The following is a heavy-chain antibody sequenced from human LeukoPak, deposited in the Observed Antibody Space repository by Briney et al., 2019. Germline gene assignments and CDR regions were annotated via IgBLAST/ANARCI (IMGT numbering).Heavy chain of an antibody. CDR3: ARGRGYDRTGYVYYFDF. V-gene: IGHV1-8*01. CDR1: GYSFTSYD. J-gene: IGHJ4*02. Sequence: ASVKVSCKASGYSFTSYDINWVRQAPGQGFEWVGWMNPNSGNTGHAQEFQGRITMTRDTSMSTAYMELSSLRYEDTAVYYCARGRGYDRTGYVYYFDFWGQGTLVTVSS. CDR2: MNPNSGNT. D-gene: IGHD3-22*01.